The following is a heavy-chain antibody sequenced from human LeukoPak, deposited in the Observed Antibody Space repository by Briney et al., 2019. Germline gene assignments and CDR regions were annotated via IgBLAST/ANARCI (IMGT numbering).Heavy chain of an antibody. CDR1: GYIFTSNY. V-gene: IGHV1-46*01. Sequence: GASVKVSCKASGYIFTSNYIHWVRQAPGQGLEWMGMIYPREGSXXYAXXXXDRVTVTRXTSTSTVHMELSGLRSEDTAVYYCARDQEGFDYWGQGTQVTVSS. J-gene: IGHJ4*02. CDR2: IYPREGSX. CDR3: ARDQEGFDY.